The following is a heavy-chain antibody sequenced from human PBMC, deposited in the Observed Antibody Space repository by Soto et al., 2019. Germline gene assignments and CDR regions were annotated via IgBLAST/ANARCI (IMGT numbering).Heavy chain of an antibody. CDR3: AKDLIRGDGYGDPDY. Sequence: GGSLRLSCAASGFIFSNYAMFWFRQAPGKGLEWVSTIYAAGGSKYYAGSVKGRFTISRDNSRDTLFLQMDSLRVEDTAMYFCAKDLIRGDGYGDPDYWGQGTLVTVSS. V-gene: IGHV3-23*01. CDR1: GFIFSNYA. CDR2: IYAAGGSK. J-gene: IGHJ4*02. D-gene: IGHD3-10*01.